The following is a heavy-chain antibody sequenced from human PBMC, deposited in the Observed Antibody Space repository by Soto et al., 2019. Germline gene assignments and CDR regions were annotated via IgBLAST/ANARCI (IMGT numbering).Heavy chain of an antibody. V-gene: IGHV4-34*01. Sequence: SETLSLTCAVYGGSFSGYYWSWIRQPPGKGLEWIGEINHSGSTNYNPSLKSRVTISVDTSKNQFSLKLSSVTAADTAVYYCARRASYGSGRGLGFDYWGQGTLVTVSS. J-gene: IGHJ4*02. D-gene: IGHD3-10*01. CDR2: INHSGST. CDR3: ARRASYGSGRGLGFDY. CDR1: GGSFSGYY.